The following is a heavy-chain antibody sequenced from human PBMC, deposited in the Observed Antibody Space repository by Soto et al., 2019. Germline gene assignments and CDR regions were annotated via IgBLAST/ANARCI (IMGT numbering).Heavy chain of an antibody. V-gene: IGHV4-30-2*01. CDR2: IYHSGYT. D-gene: IGHD1-7*01. J-gene: IGHJ5*02. CDR1: GGSISSGGYY. CDR3: ARDSLTGNYFDP. Sequence: SETLSLTCTVSGGSISSGGYYWTWIRQHPGKGLEWIGYIYHSGYTSYNPSLKNRVTTSVDKSKNQFSLTLSFVTAADTAVYYCARDSLTGNYFDPW.